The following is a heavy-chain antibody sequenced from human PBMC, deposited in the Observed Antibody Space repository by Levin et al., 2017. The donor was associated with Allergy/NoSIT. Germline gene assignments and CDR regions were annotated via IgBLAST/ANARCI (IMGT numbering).Heavy chain of an antibody. Sequence: GESLKISCAASGFTFSNYAMNWVRQAPGKGLEWVSSISTSSNYIYYADSVEGRFTISRDNAKNSLYLQMNSLRAEDTAVYYCARTPGGVVAGQLWGPGTLVTVSS. CDR2: ISTSSNYI. V-gene: IGHV3-21*01. J-gene: IGHJ4*02. CDR1: GFTFSNYA. D-gene: IGHD6-19*01. CDR3: ARTPGGVVAGQL.